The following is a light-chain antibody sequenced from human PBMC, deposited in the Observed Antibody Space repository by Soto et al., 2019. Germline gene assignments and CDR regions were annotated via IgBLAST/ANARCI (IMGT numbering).Light chain of an antibody. CDR1: QRISTW. CDR2: DAS. Sequence: DIQMTQSPSSLSAPVGDGVTITCRASQRISTWLAWYQQKPGKAPKLLISDASSLETGVPSRFSGSGSGTEFTLTISSLQSEDFAVYYCQQYNNWPLHFGQGTRLEIK. CDR3: QQYNNWPLH. J-gene: IGKJ5*01. V-gene: IGKV1-5*01.